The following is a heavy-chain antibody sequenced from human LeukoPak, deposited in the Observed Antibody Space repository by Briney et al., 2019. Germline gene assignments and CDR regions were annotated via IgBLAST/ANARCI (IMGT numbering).Heavy chain of an antibody. Sequence: GGSLRLPCVGSGLTFSSYAMSWVRQAPGKGLEWVSRINPDDESTSYADSVRGRFTISRDNSKNTLYLQMNSLRAEDTAVYYCAKPRGLYDSSGYYFPSWGQGTLVTVSS. D-gene: IGHD3-22*01. CDR1: GLTFSSYA. CDR3: AKPRGLYDSSGYYFPS. CDR2: INPDDEST. J-gene: IGHJ5*02. V-gene: IGHV3-23*01.